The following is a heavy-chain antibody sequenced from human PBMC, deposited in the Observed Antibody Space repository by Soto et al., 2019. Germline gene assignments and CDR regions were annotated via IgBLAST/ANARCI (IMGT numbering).Heavy chain of an antibody. D-gene: IGHD5-18*01. CDR2: ISAYNGNT. CDR3: ARDFAYTGYSYGYDYYYGMDV. J-gene: IGHJ6*02. V-gene: IGHV1-18*04. Sequence: ASVKVSCKASGYTFTSYGISWVRQAPGQGLEWMGWISAYNGNTNYAQKLRGRVTMTTDTSTSTAYMELRSLRSDDTAVYYCARDFAYTGYSYGYDYYYGMDVWGQGTTVTVSS. CDR1: GYTFTSYG.